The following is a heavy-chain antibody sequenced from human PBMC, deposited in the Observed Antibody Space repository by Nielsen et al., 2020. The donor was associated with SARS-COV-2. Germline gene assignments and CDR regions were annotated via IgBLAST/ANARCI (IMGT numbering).Heavy chain of an antibody. CDR3: TMLGVAPHYYDGLEV. J-gene: IGHJ6*02. V-gene: IGHV3-73*01. CDR1: GFTFRTYA. D-gene: IGHD2-15*01. Sequence: GESLKISCAASGFTFRTYAIHWVRQASGKGLEWVGLIRSRANYYATVFAASVQGRFSISRDDSKNTAFLQMDNLKTDDTALYYCTMLGVAPHYYDGLEVWGQGTTVTVS. CDR2: IRSRANYYAT.